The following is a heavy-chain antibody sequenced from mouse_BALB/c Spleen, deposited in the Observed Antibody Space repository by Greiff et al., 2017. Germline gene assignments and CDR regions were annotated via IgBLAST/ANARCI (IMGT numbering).Heavy chain of an antibody. J-gene: IGHJ4*01. CDR2: ISCYNGAT. CDR3: ARCRDGRSYAMDY. CDR1: GYSFTGYY. V-gene: IGHV1S34*01. D-gene: IGHD1-1*01. Sequence: LVKTGASVKISCKASGYSFTGYYMHWVKQSHGKSLEWIGYISCYNGATSYNQKFKGKATFTVDTSSSTAYMQFNSLTSEDSAVYYCARCRDGRSYAMDYWGQGTSVTVSS.